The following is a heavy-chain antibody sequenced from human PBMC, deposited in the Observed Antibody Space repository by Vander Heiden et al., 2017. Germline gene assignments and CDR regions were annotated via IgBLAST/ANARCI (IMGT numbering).Heavy chain of an antibody. J-gene: IGHJ4*02. Sequence: QLQLQESGPGLVKPSETLSLTCTVPGGSISSSSYYSRWIRQPPGKGLGWIGSIYYSGITYYNPSLKSRVTISVDTSKNQFSLKLSSVTAADTAVYYCARLGSPLVIIVSSGYEIDYWGQGTLVTVSS. CDR2: IYYSGIT. CDR1: GGSISSSSYY. D-gene: IGHD3-9*01. CDR3: ARLGSPLVIIVSSGYEIDY. V-gene: IGHV4-39*01.